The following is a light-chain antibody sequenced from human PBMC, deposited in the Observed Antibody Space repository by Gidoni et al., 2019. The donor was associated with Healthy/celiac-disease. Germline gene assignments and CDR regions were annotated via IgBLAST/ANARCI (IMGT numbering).Light chain of an antibody. J-gene: IGKJ1*01. Sequence: EIVFTQSPGTLSLSPWERATLSCRASQSVSRSYLAWYQQKPGQAPRLLIYGASSRATGIPDRFSGSGSGTDFTLTISRLEPEDFAVYYCKQDGRSPWTFGQGTKVEIK. CDR2: GAS. CDR1: QSVSRSY. CDR3: KQDGRSPWT. V-gene: IGKV3-20*01.